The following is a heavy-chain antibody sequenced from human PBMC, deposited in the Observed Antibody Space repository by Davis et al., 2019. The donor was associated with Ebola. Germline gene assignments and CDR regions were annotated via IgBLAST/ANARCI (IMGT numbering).Heavy chain of an antibody. CDR2: ISTYNGNT. CDR3: ARDVRGITGPSEY. CDR1: GCTFTSYG. Sequence: ASVKVSCRASGCTFTSYGISWVRQAPGQGLEWMGWISTYNGNTNYAQKVQGRITMTTDTSTSTAYMELRSLRSDDTARYYCARDVRGITGPSEYWGQGTLVTVSS. J-gene: IGHJ4*02. D-gene: IGHD1-1*01. V-gene: IGHV1-18*01.